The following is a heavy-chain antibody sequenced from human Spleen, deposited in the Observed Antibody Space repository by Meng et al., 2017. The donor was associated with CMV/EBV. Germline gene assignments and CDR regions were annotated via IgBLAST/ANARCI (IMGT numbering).Heavy chain of an antibody. CDR3: ARPPPKRYSSSWYVY. CDR2: IYYSGST. CDR1: GFTFSSYW. D-gene: IGHD6-13*01. Sequence: GSLRLSCAASGFTFSSYWMSWVRQPPGKGLEWIGSIYYSGSTYYKPSLKSRVTISVDTSKNQFSLKLSSVTAADTAVYYCARPPPKRYSSSWYVYWGQGTLVTVSS. V-gene: IGHV4-39*07. J-gene: IGHJ4*02.